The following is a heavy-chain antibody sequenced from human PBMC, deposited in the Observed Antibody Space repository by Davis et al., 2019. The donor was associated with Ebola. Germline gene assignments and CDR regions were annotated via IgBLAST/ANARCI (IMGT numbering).Heavy chain of an antibody. CDR2: ISYDGSRK. J-gene: IGHJ6*02. D-gene: IGHD2-2*02. V-gene: IGHV3-30*03. CDR3: ARERYTNRRSLKHNYHAMDV. Sequence: GSLRLSCAASGFSFTTYAMHWVRQAPRKGLEWVALISYDGSRKYYGDSLRGRFTISRDNSQSTVYLDMNSLRADDTAVYFCARERYTNRRSLKHNYHAMDVWGQGTTVTVSS. CDR1: GFSFTTYA.